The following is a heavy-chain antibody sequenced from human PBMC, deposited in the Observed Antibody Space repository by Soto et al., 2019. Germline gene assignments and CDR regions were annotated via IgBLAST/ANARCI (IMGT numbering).Heavy chain of an antibody. CDR2: IYYSGST. CDR1: GGSISSGGYY. V-gene: IGHV4-30-4*08. Sequence: SETLSLTCTVSGGSISSGGYYCSWIRQHPGKGLEWIGYIYYSGSTYYNPSLKSRVTISVDTSKNQFSLKLSSVTAADTAVYYCARTGIAAAGEGMDVWGQGTMVTGSS. CDR3: ARTGIAAAGEGMDV. D-gene: IGHD6-13*01. J-gene: IGHJ6*02.